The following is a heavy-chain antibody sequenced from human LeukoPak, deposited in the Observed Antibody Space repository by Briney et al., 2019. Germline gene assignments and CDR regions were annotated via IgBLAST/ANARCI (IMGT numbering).Heavy chain of an antibody. CDR1: GFTFSSYA. Sequence: PGGSLRLSCAASGFTFSSYAMHWVRQAPGKGLEWVAVISYDGSNKYYADSVKGRFTISRDNSKNTLYLQMDSLRAEDTAVYYCARDHSSSGSKPDAFDIWGQGTMVTVSS. D-gene: IGHD6-6*01. CDR3: ARDHSSSGSKPDAFDI. CDR2: ISYDGSNK. V-gene: IGHV3-30*04. J-gene: IGHJ3*02.